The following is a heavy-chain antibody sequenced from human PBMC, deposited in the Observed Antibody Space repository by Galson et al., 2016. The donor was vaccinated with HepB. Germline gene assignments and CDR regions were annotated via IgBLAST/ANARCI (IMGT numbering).Heavy chain of an antibody. CDR1: GFTFNTYN. CDR3: AKDRGDYIWGTYRYTLDAFDV. Sequence: SLRLSCAASGFTFNTYNMNWVRQTPGEGLELVSSITSSSSYIYYTDSVKGRFTISRDNAKNSLYLQMNSLRAEDTAIYYCAKDRGDYIWGTYRYTLDAFDVWGQGTVVAVSS. V-gene: IGHV3-21*01. D-gene: IGHD3-16*02. J-gene: IGHJ3*01. CDR2: ITSSSSYI.